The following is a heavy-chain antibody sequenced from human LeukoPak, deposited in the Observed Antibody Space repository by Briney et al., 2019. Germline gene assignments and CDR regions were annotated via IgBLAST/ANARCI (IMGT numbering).Heavy chain of an antibody. V-gene: IGHV1-69*13. CDR3: TIIPNVILFTHYFEY. D-gene: IGHD2-21*01. Sequence: GASVKVSCKASGGVFTPYAISGVRQAPGQGLEWMGAIIPFLGTTNYAQKFQGRVTITADEPTRTAYMDLTYLRSDDTAVYFCTIIPNVILFTHYFEYWGQGTLVTVSS. CDR1: GGVFTPYA. CDR2: IIPFLGTT. J-gene: IGHJ4*02.